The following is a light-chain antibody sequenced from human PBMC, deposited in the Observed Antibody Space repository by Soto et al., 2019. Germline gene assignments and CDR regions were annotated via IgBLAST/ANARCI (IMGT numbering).Light chain of an antibody. CDR3: QQYNSYQYT. J-gene: IGKJ2*01. V-gene: IGKV1-5*03. Sequence: DIQMTQFPSTLSASVRDRVTITCRASQSIRNWLAWYQQKPGKAPKLLMYKASDLESGVPSRFSGSGSGTEFTLTISSLQPDDFATYYCQQYNSYQYTFGQGTRLDI. CDR2: KAS. CDR1: QSIRNW.